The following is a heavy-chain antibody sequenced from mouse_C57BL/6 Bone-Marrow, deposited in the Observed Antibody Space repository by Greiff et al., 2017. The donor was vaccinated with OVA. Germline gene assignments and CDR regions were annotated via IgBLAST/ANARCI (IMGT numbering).Heavy chain of an antibody. CDR3: ARVFSPYYYGSYWYCDV. J-gene: IGHJ1*03. Sequence: EVQRVESGGGLVQPGGSLKLSCAASGFTFSDYYMYWVRQTPEKRLEWVAYISNGGGSTYYPDTVQGRFTISRDNAKNTLYLQMSRLKSEDTAMYYCARVFSPYYYGSYWYCDVWGTGTTVTVSS. CDR1: GFTFSDYY. V-gene: IGHV5-12*01. CDR2: ISNGGGST. D-gene: IGHD1-1*01.